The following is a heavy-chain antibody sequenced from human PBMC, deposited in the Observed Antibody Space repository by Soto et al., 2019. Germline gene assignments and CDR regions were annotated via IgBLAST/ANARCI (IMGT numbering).Heavy chain of an antibody. Sequence: PSETLSLTCTVSSGSISGYFWSWIRQPPGKELELIAYIHYTGSSYYNPSLKSRVTISTDTSKNQFSLKLSSVSDADTAVYYCAKVGRIAAAGTWFDPWGQGTLVTVSS. V-gene: IGHV4-59*01. D-gene: IGHD6-13*01. CDR1: SGSISGYF. CDR3: AKVGRIAAAGTWFDP. CDR2: IHYTGSS. J-gene: IGHJ5*02.